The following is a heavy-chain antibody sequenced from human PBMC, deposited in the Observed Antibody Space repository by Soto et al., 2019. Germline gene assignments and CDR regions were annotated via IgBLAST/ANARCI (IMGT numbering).Heavy chain of an antibody. Sequence: QVQLQESGPGLVKPSGTLSLTCAVSGGSISSSNWWSWVRQPPGKGLEWIGEIYHSGSTNYNPTLKIPVTISVDKSKNQLSRKLSSVTAADTAVYYGARVAVAGTRVDYWGQGTLVTVSS. CDR2: IYHSGST. CDR1: GGSISSSNW. CDR3: ARVAVAGTRVDY. J-gene: IGHJ4*02. D-gene: IGHD6-19*01. V-gene: IGHV4-4*02.